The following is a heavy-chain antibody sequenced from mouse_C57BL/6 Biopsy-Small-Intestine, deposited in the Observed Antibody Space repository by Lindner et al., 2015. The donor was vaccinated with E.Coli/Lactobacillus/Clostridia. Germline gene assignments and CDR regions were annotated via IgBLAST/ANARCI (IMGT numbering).Heavy chain of an antibody. CDR2: IIPILGTP. D-gene: IGHD1-2*01. Sequence: SVKVSCKASGGTFSSYAISWVRQAPGQGLEWMGGIIPILGTPNYAQKFRGRVTITADKSTSTAYMEVSSLRSDDTAVYYCARGTRTTTTDFYYYGMDVWGQGTTVTVSS. V-gene: IGHV1-81*01. CDR1: GGTFSSYA. J-gene: IGHJ1*01. CDR3: ARGTRTTTTDFYYYGMDV.